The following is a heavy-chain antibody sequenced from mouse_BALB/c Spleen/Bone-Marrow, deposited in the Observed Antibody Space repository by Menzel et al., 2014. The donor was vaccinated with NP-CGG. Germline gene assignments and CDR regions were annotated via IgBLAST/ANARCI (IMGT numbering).Heavy chain of an antibody. J-gene: IGHJ4*01. V-gene: IGHV2-9*02. CDR2: IWAGGST. CDR1: GFSLTSYG. D-gene: IGHD6-1*01. Sequence: VKLVESGPGLVAPSQSLSTTCTVSGFSLTSYGVHWVRQPPGKGLEWLGVIWAGGSTNYNSALMSRLSISKDNSKSQVFLKMNSLQTDDTAMYYCARPTPRYFAMDYWGQGTSVTVSS. CDR3: ARPTPRYFAMDY.